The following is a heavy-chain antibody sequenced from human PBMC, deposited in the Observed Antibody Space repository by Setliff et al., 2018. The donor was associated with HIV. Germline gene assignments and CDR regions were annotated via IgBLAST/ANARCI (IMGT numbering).Heavy chain of an antibody. Sequence: GPSVKVSCKASGNTFTNYAMNWVRQAPGQGLEWMGWINTNTGNPMYAQGFTGRFVFSLDTSASTAYLQISSLKAEDTAVYYCARERGGVTMIVVVNDAFDIWGQGTMVTVSS. CDR2: INTNTGNP. CDR3: ARERGGVTMIVVVNDAFDI. CDR1: GNTFTNYA. J-gene: IGHJ3*02. V-gene: IGHV7-4-1*02. D-gene: IGHD3-22*01.